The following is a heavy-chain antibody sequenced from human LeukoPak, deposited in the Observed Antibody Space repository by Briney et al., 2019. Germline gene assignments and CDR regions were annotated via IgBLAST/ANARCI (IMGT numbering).Heavy chain of an antibody. J-gene: IGHJ4*02. V-gene: IGHV3-48*04. Sequence: GGSLRLSCAASGFTFSSYSMNWIRQAPGKGLEWVSYISSTGGTIYYADSVKGRFTISRDNAKNSLYLQMNSLRAEDTAVYYCARKRGYTYGYDFWGQGTLVTVSS. CDR1: GFTFSSYS. CDR3: ARKRGYTYGYDF. CDR2: ISSTGGTI. D-gene: IGHD5-18*01.